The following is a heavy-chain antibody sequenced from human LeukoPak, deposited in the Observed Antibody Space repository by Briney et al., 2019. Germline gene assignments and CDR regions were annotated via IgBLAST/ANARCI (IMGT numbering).Heavy chain of an antibody. D-gene: IGHD3-22*01. V-gene: IGHV4-39*01. Sequence: PSETLSLTCTVSGGSIRSSSYYWGWIRQPPGKGLEGIGSIYYSGSTYYNPSLKSRVTISVDTSKNQFSLKLSSVTAADTAVYYCARRNTNYYDSSGYYSRGHAFDIWGQGTMVTVSS. CDR1: GGSIRSSSYY. J-gene: IGHJ3*02. CDR2: IYYSGST. CDR3: ARRNTNYYDSSGYYSRGHAFDI.